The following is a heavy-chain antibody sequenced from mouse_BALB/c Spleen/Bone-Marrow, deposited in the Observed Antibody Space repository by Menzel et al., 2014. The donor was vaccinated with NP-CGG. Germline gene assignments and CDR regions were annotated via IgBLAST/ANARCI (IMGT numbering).Heavy chain of an antibody. J-gene: IGHJ4*01. CDR3: ARFITTVVVDAMDY. Sequence: EVKLMESGGGLVQPGGSRKLSCAASGFTFSDYGMAWVRQAPGKGPEWVAFISNLAYSIYYADTVTGRFTISRENAKSTLYLEMSSLRSEDTAMYYCARFITTVVVDAMDYWGQGTSVTVLS. CDR1: GFTFSDYG. CDR2: ISNLAYSI. D-gene: IGHD1-1*01. V-gene: IGHV5-15*02.